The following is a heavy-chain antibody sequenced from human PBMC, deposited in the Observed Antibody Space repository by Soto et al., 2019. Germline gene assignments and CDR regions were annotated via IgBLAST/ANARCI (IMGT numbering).Heavy chain of an antibody. D-gene: IGHD3-10*01. CDR1: GGTFSSYA. J-gene: IGHJ6*02. CDR3: ARDMYYYASASSWRYYYYYGLDV. CDR2: IIPIFGTA. Sequence: ASVKVSCKASGGTFSSYAISWVRQAPGQGLEWMGGIIPIFGTANYAQKFQGRVTITADESTSTAYMELSSLRSEDTAVYYCARDMYYYASASSWRYYYYYGLDVWGQGTTVTVSS. V-gene: IGHV1-69*13.